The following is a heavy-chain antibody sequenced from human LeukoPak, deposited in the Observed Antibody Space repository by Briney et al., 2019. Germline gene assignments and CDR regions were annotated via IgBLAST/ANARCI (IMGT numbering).Heavy chain of an antibody. CDR1: GFTFSSYE. CDR3: VRVAADAFDI. J-gene: IGHJ3*02. CDR2: ISSSGSTT. D-gene: IGHD2-15*01. V-gene: IGHV3-48*03. Sequence: GGSLRLSCAASGFTFSSYEMNWVRQAPGKGLEWVSYISSSGSTTYYADSVKGRFTISRDSAKNSLYLQMNSLRAEDTAVYYCVRVAADAFDIWGQGTMVTVSS.